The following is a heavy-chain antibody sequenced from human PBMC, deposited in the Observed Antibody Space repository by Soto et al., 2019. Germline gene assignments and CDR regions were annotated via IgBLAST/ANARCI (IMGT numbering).Heavy chain of an antibody. D-gene: IGHD6-19*01. CDR3: ARSGWTPPKKNYGMDV. CDR2: INPNSGGT. Sequence: ASVKVSCKASGYTFTGYYMHWVRQAPGQGLEWMGWINPNSGGTNYAQKFQGWVTMTRDTSISTAYMELSRLRSDDTAVYYCARSGWTPPKKNYGMDVWGQGTTVTVSS. V-gene: IGHV1-2*04. J-gene: IGHJ6*02. CDR1: GYTFTGYY.